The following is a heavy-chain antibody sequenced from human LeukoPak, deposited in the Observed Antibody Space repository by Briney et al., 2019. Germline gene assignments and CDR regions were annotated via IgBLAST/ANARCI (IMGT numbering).Heavy chain of an antibody. CDR2: ISSSGSTI. V-gene: IGHV3-11*01. D-gene: IGHD3-22*01. Sequence: GGSLRLSCAASGFTFSDYYMSWIRQAPGKGLEWVSYISSSGSTIYYADSVKGRFTISRDNAKNSLYLQMNSLRAEDTAVYYCARVPTGHYYSSGYYYETLPNWFDPWGQGTLVTVSS. CDR1: GFTFSDYY. CDR3: ARVPTGHYYSSGYYYETLPNWFDP. J-gene: IGHJ5*02.